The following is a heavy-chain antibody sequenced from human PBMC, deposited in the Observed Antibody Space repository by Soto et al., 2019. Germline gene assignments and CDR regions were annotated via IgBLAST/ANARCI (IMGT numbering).Heavy chain of an antibody. V-gene: IGHV3-33*01. CDR2: IWYDGSNK. J-gene: IGHJ4*02. CDR3: ARDHSGYGYGFSLGY. Sequence: SGGSLRLSCAASGFTFSSYGMHWVRQAPGKGLEWVAVIWYDGSNKYYADSVKGRFTISRDTSKNTLYLQMNSLRAEDTAVYYCARDHSGYGYGFSLGYWGQGTLVTVSS. CDR1: GFTFSSYG. D-gene: IGHD5-18*01.